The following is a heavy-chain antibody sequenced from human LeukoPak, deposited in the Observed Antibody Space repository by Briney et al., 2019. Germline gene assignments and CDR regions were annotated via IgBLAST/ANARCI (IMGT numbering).Heavy chain of an antibody. J-gene: IGHJ3*02. V-gene: IGHV4-31*03. CDR1: VGSISSGGYY. Sequence: SETLSLTCTVSVGSISSGGYYWSWIRQHPGKGLEWIGYIYYSGSTYYNPSLKSRVTISVDTSKNQFSLKLSSVTAADTAVYYCARDCGSGGSCGEAFDIWGQGTKVTVSS. CDR3: ARDCGSGGSCGEAFDI. D-gene: IGHD2-15*01. CDR2: IYYSGST.